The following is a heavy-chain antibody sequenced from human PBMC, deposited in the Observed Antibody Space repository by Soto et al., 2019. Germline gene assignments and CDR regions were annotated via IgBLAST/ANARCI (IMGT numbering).Heavy chain of an antibody. V-gene: IGHV3-30*18. CDR3: AKSRAAAGRGGTDY. CDR2: ILYDGSNK. CDR1: GFTFSTYG. D-gene: IGHD6-13*01. Sequence: QVYLVESGGGVVQPGRSLRLSCAASGFTFSTYGMHWVRQAPGKGLEWVALILYDGSNKYYADSVKGRFTISRDNSKKTLLLEKNSLRGGETGIFLWAKSRAAAGRGGTDYWGQGTLVTVSS. J-gene: IGHJ4*02.